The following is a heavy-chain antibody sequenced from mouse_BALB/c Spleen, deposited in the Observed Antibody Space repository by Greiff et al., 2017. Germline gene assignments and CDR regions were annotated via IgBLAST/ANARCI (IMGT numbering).Heavy chain of an antibody. CDR3: AQIYDGHYFDY. V-gene: IGHV14-3*02. CDR2: IDPANGNT. J-gene: IGHJ2*01. CDR1: GFNIKDTY. Sequence: EVHLVESGAELVKPGASVKLSCTASGFNIKDTYMHWVKQRPEQGLEWIGRIDPANGNTKYDPKFQGKATITADTSSNTAYLQLSSLTSEDTAVYYCAQIYDGHYFDYWGQGTTLTVSS. D-gene: IGHD2-3*01.